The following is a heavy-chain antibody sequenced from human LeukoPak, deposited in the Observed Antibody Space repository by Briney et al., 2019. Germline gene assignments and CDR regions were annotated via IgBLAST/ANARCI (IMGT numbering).Heavy chain of an antibody. CDR3: ARVTPTISLDP. CDR2: IYGNGNT. CDR1: GFTVNENY. Sequence: GGSLRLSCDASGFTVNENYVTWVRQAPGKGLEWVAVIYGNGNTYHADAVKGRFIISRHTYRSTVYLQMNSLRADDTAIYYCARVTPTISLDPWGQGTLVTVSS. D-gene: IGHD4/OR15-4a*01. V-gene: IGHV3-53*01. J-gene: IGHJ5*02.